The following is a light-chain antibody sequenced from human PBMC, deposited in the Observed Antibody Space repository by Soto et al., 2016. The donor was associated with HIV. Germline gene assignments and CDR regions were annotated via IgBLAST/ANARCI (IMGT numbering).Light chain of an antibody. CDR3: QQYNSYSPPLT. CDR2: KAS. CDR1: QSISSW. J-gene: IGKJ4*01. V-gene: IGKV1-5*03. Sequence: DIQMTQSPSTLSASVGDRVTITCRASQSISSWLAWYQQKPGKAPKLLIYKASYLDSRAPSRFTGSGSGTEFTLTINNLQPEDFAVYYCQQYNSYSPPLTFGGGTKVQIK.